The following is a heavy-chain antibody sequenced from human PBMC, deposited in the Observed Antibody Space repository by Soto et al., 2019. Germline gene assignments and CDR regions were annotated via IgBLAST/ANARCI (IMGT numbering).Heavy chain of an antibody. Sequence: SETLSLTCTVSGGSISSGGYYWSWIRQHPGKGLEWIGYIYYSGSTYYNPSLKSRVTISVDTSKNQFSLKLSSVTAAATAVYYCATSPLGIAAAGFENPKDYYYYGMDVWGQGTTVTVSS. J-gene: IGHJ6*02. CDR2: IYYSGST. D-gene: IGHD6-13*01. CDR1: GGSISSGGYY. V-gene: IGHV4-31*03. CDR3: ATSPLGIAAAGFENPKDYYYYGMDV.